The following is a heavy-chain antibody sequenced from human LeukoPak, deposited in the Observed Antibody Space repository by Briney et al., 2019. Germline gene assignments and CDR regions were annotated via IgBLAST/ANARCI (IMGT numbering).Heavy chain of an antibody. CDR1: GYSFNKFG. Sequence: ASVKVSCKASGYSFNKFGISWVRQAPGQGLEWMGWISGYSGKTDSAQKLQGRVTMTTDNSTSTAYLELRSLRSDDTAVYFCVRVGSAYGDPLEFDLWGQGTLVTVSS. CDR2: ISGYSGKT. V-gene: IGHV1-18*01. CDR3: VRVGSAYGDPLEFDL. J-gene: IGHJ5*02. D-gene: IGHD2-21*01.